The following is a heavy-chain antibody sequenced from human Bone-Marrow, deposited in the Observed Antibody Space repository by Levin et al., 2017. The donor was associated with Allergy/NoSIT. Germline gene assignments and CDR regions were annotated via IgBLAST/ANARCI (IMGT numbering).Heavy chain of an antibody. CDR1: GFTFSRNA. V-gene: IGHV3-30-3*01. CDR2: ISYDGSNK. CDR3: AGLRGLWAY. Sequence: SCAVSGFTFSRNAMHWVRQAPGKGLEWVAFISYDGSNKYYADSVKGRFTISRDNSKNTLYLQMNSLRVEDTAVYYCAGLRGLWAYWGQGTLVTVSS. D-gene: IGHD2-21*01. J-gene: IGHJ4*02.